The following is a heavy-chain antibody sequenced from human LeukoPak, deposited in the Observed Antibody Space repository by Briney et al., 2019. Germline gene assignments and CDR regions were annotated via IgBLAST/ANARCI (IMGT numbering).Heavy chain of an antibody. V-gene: IGHV4-34*01. D-gene: IGHD3-10*01. CDR1: GGSFSGYY. Sequence: PSETLSLTCAVYGGSFSGYYWSWLRQPPGKGLEWIGEINHSGSTNYNPSLKSRVTISVDTSKNQFSLKLSSVTAADTAVYYCASSGSDYYGSGMGYFDYWGQGTLVTVSS. CDR3: ASSGSDYYGSGMGYFDY. CDR2: INHSGST. J-gene: IGHJ4*02.